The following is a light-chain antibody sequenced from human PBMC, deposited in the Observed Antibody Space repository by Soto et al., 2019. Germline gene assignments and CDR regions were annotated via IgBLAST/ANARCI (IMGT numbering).Light chain of an antibody. CDR3: QQYGSLGT. J-gene: IGKJ1*01. Sequence: EIVLTQSPGTLSLSPGERATLSCRASQSVSNNYLAWYQQKPGQAPRLLIYGASNRATGIPDRFSGGGSGTDFTLTISRLEPEDFAVYYCQQYGSLGTFGQGTKVDIK. V-gene: IGKV3-20*01. CDR2: GAS. CDR1: QSVSNNY.